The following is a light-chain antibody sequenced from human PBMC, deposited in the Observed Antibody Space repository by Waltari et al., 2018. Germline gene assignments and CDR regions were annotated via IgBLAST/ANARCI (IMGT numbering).Light chain of an antibody. CDR1: QSVRSN. Sequence: EIVLTQSPATLSLSPGERATLSCRASQSVRSNLAWYHQKPGQAPRLLIYDASNRATGIPPRFSGSGSELDFTLTISSLEPEDFAVYYCLQRKEWPPTFGQGTTVEIK. J-gene: IGKJ1*01. CDR3: LQRKEWPPT. V-gene: IGKV3-11*01. CDR2: DAS.